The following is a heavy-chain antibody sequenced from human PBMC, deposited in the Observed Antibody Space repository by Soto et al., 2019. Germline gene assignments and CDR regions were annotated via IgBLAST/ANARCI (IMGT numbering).Heavy chain of an antibody. Sequence: GGSLRLSCAASGFTFSSYAMHWVRQAPGKGLEWVAVISYDGSNKYYADSVKGRFTISRDNSKNTLYLQMNSLRAEDTAVYYCARAGDDILTGYYPLTPYYYYYYGMDVWGQGTTDTVSS. D-gene: IGHD3-9*01. CDR1: GFTFSSYA. CDR2: ISYDGSNK. V-gene: IGHV3-30-3*01. CDR3: ARAGDDILTGYYPLTPYYYYYYGMDV. J-gene: IGHJ6*02.